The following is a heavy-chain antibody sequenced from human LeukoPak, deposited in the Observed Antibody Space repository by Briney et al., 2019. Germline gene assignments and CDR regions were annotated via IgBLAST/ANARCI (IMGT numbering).Heavy chain of an antibody. V-gene: IGHV4-39*01. CDR2: IYHSGST. D-gene: IGHD3-9*01. CDR3: ARGLRYFDWYFSD. J-gene: IGHJ4*02. CDR1: GGSISSSFYY. Sequence: PSGTLSLTCTVSGGSISSSFYYWGWIRQPPGKGLEWIGSIYHSGSTYYNPSLKSRVTISVDTSRNQFSLNLSSVTAADTAVYYCARGLRYFDWYFSDWGQGTLVTVSS.